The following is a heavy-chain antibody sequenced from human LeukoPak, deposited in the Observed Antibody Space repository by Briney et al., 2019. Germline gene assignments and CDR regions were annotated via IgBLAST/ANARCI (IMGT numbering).Heavy chain of an antibody. Sequence: ASVKVSCKASGYSFTDYYIHWVRQAPGQGLEWMGWINPKSGATKNARKFQGRVTMTRDTSTTTAYMELRSLRPNDTAVYHCVSEKYYYDSRVPHPSGYWGQGTLVAVSS. CDR3: VSEKYYYDSRVPHPSGY. V-gene: IGHV1-2*02. D-gene: IGHD3-22*01. CDR1: GYSFTDYY. CDR2: INPKSGAT. J-gene: IGHJ4*02.